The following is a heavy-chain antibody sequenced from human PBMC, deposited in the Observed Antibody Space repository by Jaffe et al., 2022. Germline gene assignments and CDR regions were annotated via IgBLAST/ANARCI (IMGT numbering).Heavy chain of an antibody. CDR2: IRSKANSYAT. D-gene: IGHD3-3*01. V-gene: IGHV3-73*02. CDR1: GFTFSGSA. J-gene: IGHJ6*03. CDR3: TRRYYDFWSGYYIAPPFYMDV. Sequence: EVQLVESGGGLVQPGGSLKLSCAASGFTFSGSAMHWVRQASGKGLEWVGRIRSKANSYATAYAASVKGRFTISRDDSKNTAYLQMNSLKTEDTAVYYCTRRYYDFWSGYYIAPPFYMDVWGKGTTVTVSS.